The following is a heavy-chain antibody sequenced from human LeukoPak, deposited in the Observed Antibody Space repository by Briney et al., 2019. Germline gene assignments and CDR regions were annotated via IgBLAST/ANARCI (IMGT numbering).Heavy chain of an antibody. CDR1: GGCISSCGYS. Sequence: SQTLSLTCAVSGGCISSCGYSWRWIRQPPGKGLEWIGYIYHSGSTYYNPSLKSRVTISVDRSKNQFSLKLSSVTAADTAVYYCARAGRPPMISKSRSSSAFDIWGQGTMVTVSS. J-gene: IGHJ3*02. CDR3: ARAGRPPMISKSRSSSAFDI. V-gene: IGHV4-30-2*01. CDR2: IYHSGST. D-gene: IGHD3-16*01.